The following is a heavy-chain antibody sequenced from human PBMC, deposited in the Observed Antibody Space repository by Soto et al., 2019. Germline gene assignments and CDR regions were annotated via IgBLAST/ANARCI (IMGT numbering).Heavy chain of an antibody. CDR1: GFTFSSYS. D-gene: IGHD3-22*01. J-gene: IGHJ4*02. Sequence: GGSLRLSCAASGFTFSSYSMNWVRQAPGKGLEWVALISYDGSDKDYADSVKGRFTISRDNSRNTLFLQMNSLRAEDTAVYYCARDYYKYYDSSGYYRSPAYWGQGTVVTVSS. CDR2: ISYDGSDK. CDR3: ARDYYKYYDSSGYYRSPAY. V-gene: IGHV3-30*03.